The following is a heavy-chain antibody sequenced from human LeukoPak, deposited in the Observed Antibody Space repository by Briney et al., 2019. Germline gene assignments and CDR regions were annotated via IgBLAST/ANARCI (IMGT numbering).Heavy chain of an antibody. CDR3: ARAHSWNQIDYNWFDP. V-gene: IGHV3-30-3*01. J-gene: IGHJ5*02. CDR1: EFTFSRNP. CDR2: ISYDGSSK. Sequence: PGGSLRLSCAASEFTFSRNPMHWVRQAPGKGLEWVAAISYDGSSKNYADSVKGRFTISRDNSKNTLYLQMNSLRAEDTAVYYCARAHSWNQIDYNWFDPWGQGTLVTVSS. D-gene: IGHD1-1*01.